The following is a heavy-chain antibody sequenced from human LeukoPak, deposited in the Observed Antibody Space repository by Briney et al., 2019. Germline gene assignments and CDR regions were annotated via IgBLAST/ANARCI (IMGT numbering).Heavy chain of an antibody. Sequence: SETLSLTCTGSGGSISSYYWSWIRQPPGKGLEWIGYIYYSGSTNYNPSLKSRVTISVDTSKNQFSLKLSSVTAADTAVYFCARGYCSSTNCYYYMDVWGKGTTVTVSS. CDR3: ARGYCSSTNCYYYMDV. J-gene: IGHJ6*03. V-gene: IGHV4-59*01. D-gene: IGHD2-2*01. CDR1: GGSISSYY. CDR2: IYYSGST.